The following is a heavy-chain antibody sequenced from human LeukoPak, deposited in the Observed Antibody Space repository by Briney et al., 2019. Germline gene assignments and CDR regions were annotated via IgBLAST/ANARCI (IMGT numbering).Heavy chain of an antibody. V-gene: IGHV3-21*01. J-gene: IGHJ4*02. Sequence: GGSLRLSCAASGFTFSSYSMNWVRQAPGKGLEWVSSISSSSSYIYYADSVKGRFTISRDNAKNSLYLQMNSLRAEDTAVYYCARDVNSMAPFDYWGQGTLVTVSS. D-gene: IGHD2-8*01. CDR1: GFTFSSYS. CDR3: ARDVNSMAPFDY. CDR2: ISSSSSYI.